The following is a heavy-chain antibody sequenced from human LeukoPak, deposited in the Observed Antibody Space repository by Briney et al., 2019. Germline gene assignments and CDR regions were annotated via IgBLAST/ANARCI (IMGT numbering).Heavy chain of an antibody. CDR1: GFTFSGHW. D-gene: IGHD3-16*01. CDR2: ITGSGGST. V-gene: IGHV3-23*01. CDR3: AKAPTGVAATYTYFHH. Sequence: GGSLRLSCTASGFTFSGHWIHWVRQAPGKGLEWVSAITGSGGSTYYGDSVKGRFTISRDNYKNRLYLVMNSLRAEDTAVYYCAKAPTGVAATYTYFHHWGQGTLVTVSS. J-gene: IGHJ1*01.